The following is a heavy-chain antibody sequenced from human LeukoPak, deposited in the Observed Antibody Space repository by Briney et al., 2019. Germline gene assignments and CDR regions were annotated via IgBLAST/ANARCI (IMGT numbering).Heavy chain of an antibody. D-gene: IGHD3-22*01. CDR2: ISAYNGNT. CDR1: GYTFTSYG. V-gene: IGHV1-18*01. Sequence: ASVKVSCKASGYTFTSYGMSWVRQAPGQGLEWMGWISAYNGNTNYAQKLQGRVTMTTDTSTSTAYMELRSLRSDDTAVYYCARVPYYYDSSGYCWGCFDYWGQGTLVTVSS. CDR3: ARVPYYYDSSGYCWGCFDY. J-gene: IGHJ4*02.